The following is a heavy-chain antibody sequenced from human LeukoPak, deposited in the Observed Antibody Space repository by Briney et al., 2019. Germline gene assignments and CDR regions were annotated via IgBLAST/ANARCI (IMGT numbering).Heavy chain of an antibody. J-gene: IGHJ6*02. D-gene: IGHD2-15*01. CDR2: INHSGST. CDR3: ARAVVLRPGLARYYYGMDV. V-gene: IGHV4-34*09. Sequence: SETLSLTCAVYGGSFSGYYWSWIRQPPGKGLEWIGEINHSGSTNYNPSLKSRVTISVDTSKNQFSLKLSSVTAADTAVYYCARAVVLRPGLARYYYGMDVWGQGTTVTVSS. CDR1: GGSFSGYY.